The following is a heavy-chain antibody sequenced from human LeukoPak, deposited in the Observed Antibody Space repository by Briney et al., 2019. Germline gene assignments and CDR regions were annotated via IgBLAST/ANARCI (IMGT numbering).Heavy chain of an antibody. D-gene: IGHD5-24*01. Sequence: PSETLSLTCTVSGGSIGSGGYYWSWIPQHPGKGLVWIGYIYYSGSTYYNPSLKSRVTISVDTSKNQFSLKLSAVTAADTAVYFCARGRGGYNSPFDYWGQGTLVTVSS. CDR2: IYYSGST. J-gene: IGHJ4*02. CDR1: GGSIGSGGYY. V-gene: IGHV4-31*03. CDR3: ARGRGGYNSPFDY.